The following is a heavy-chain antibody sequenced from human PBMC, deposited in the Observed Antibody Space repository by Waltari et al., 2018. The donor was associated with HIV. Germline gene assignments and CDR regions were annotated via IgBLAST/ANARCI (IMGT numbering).Heavy chain of an antibody. D-gene: IGHD1-26*01. CDR3: ARAVNAVGAPHWFAP. V-gene: IGHV1-8*01. CDR2: MNPNSRNT. CDR1: GYIFNTYD. Sequence: QVQLVQSGAEVKQPGASVKVSCKASGYIFNTYDINWVRKATGQGLEWMGWMNPNSRNTGYAQKFQGRVTMTRDTSITTAYMELSSLKSEDTAVYYCARAVNAVGAPHWFAPWGQGTLVTVSS. J-gene: IGHJ5*02.